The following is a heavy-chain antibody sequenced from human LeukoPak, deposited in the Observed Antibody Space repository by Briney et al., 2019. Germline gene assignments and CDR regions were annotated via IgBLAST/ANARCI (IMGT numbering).Heavy chain of an antibody. Sequence: GASVKVSCKASGYTFTGYYMHWVRQAPGQGLEWMGRINPNRGGTNYAQKFQGRVTKTRDTSISTAYMELSSLRSEDTAVYYCARDRWGLLRYYYYYMDVWGKGTTVTVFS. CDR1: GYTFTGYY. CDR3: ARDRWGLLRYYYYYMDV. D-gene: IGHD1-26*01. V-gene: IGHV1-2*06. CDR2: INPNRGGT. J-gene: IGHJ6*03.